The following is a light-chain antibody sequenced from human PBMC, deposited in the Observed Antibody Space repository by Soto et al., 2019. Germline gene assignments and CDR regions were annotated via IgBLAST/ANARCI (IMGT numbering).Light chain of an antibody. CDR1: SSDVGGYNY. CDR3: SSYAGSNDLKGHVV. CDR2: EVT. J-gene: IGLJ2*01. Sequence: QSALTQPPSASGSPGQSVTISCTGTSSDVGGYNYVSWYQQYPGKAPKLMIYEVTKRPSGVPDRFSGSKSGNTASLTVSGIQDEDEADYCCSSYAGSNDLKGHVVFGGGTKLPVL. V-gene: IGLV2-8*01.